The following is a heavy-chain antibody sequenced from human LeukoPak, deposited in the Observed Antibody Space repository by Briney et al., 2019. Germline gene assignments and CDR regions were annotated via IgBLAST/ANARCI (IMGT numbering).Heavy chain of an antibody. J-gene: IGHJ4*02. Sequence: HGESLQISCKGSGYSFTGHWIGWVRQMPGKGLEWMGIIYARDSDTKYNPSFQGQVTMSVDKSISTAYLQLSSLKASDTAVYYCARHTAYRRWNFFDYWGQGTLLTVTS. D-gene: IGHD3-16*01. CDR3: ARHTAYRRWNFFDY. CDR2: IYARDSDT. V-gene: IGHV5-51*01. CDR1: GYSFTGHW.